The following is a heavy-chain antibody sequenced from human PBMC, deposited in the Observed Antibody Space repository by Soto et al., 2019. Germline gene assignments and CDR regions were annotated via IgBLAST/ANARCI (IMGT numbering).Heavy chain of an antibody. J-gene: IGHJ4*02. D-gene: IGHD3-16*02. CDR1: GGTFSSYT. CDR2: IIPILGIA. V-gene: IGHV1-69*04. Sequence: SVKVSCKASGGTFSSYTISWVRQAPGQGLEWMGRIIPILGIANYAQKFQGRVTITADKSTSAAYMELSSLRSEDTAVYYCARDPTMITFGGVIVNEFDYWGQGTLVTAPQ. CDR3: ARDPTMITFGGVIVNEFDY.